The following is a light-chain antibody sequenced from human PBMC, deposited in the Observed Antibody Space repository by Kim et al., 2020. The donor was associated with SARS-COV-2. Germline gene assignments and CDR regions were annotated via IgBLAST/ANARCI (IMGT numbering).Light chain of an antibody. CDR2: GKN. J-gene: IGLJ2*01. CDR3: NSRDSNDNVV. CDR1: SHRSYY. V-gene: IGLV3-19*01. Sequence: VALGQTVRITCQGDSHRSYYATLYQQKPGQAPILVIYGKNNRPSGIPDRFSGSSSGNTASLTITGTQAGDEADYYCNSRDSNDNVVFGGGTQLTVL.